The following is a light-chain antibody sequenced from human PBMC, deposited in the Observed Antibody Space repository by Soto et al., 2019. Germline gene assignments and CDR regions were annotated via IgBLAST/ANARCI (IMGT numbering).Light chain of an antibody. CDR1: QSFNKW. CDR3: QQSHSYWT. V-gene: IGKV1-5*03. CDR2: EAY. Sequence: IQMTQAASTLSASVCDTVTITCRASQSFNKWLAGYQQKPGKAPTLLIYEAYILQNGVPSKFSGTESGTEFTLSIRSLQHDDFATDYCQQSHSYWTFGQGTKV. J-gene: IGKJ1*01.